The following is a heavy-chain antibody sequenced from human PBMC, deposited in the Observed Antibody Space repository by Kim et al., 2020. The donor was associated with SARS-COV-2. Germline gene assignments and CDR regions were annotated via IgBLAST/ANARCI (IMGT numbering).Heavy chain of an antibody. J-gene: IGHJ4*02. CDR3: LDVLLDY. V-gene: IGHV1-69*01. D-gene: IGHD3-16*01. Sequence: IFGTANYAQKFQGRVTITADESTSTAYMELSSLRSEDTAVYYCLDVLLDYWGQGTLVTVSS. CDR2: IFGTA.